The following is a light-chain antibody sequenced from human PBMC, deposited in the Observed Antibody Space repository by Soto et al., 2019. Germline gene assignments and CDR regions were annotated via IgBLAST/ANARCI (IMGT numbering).Light chain of an antibody. J-gene: IGKJ5*01. CDR3: LQYDDYPFT. CDR1: QGGRSY. V-gene: IGKV1-17*01. CDR2: FTS. Sequence: DTQITQSPASLSSSVADRVTITCGASQGGRSYLGWFQQKPGEAPKRLISFTSRLHSGVPSRFSGSGSGTEFTLTISSLQPEDFATYYCLQYDDYPFTFGQGTRLEIK.